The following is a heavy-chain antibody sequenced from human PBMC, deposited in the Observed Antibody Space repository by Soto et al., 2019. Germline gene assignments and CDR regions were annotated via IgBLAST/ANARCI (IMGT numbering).Heavy chain of an antibody. CDR3: ARVEEGIAWYNGDYYYYYYGMDV. CDR2: INPSGGST. V-gene: IGHV1-46*01. CDR1: GYTFTSYY. J-gene: IGHJ6*02. Sequence: GASVKVSCKASGYTFTSYYMHWVRQAPGQGLEWMGIINPSGGSTSYAQKFQGRVTMTRDTSTSTVYMELSSLRSEDTAVYYCARVEEGIAWYNGDYYYYYYGMDVWGQGTTVTVSS. D-gene: IGHD2-21*01.